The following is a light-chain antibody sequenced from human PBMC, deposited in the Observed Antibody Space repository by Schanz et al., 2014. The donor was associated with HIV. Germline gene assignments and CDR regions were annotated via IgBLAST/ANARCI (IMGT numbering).Light chain of an antibody. CDR2: GAS. V-gene: IGKV3-15*01. CDR3: QQYSNWPWT. CDR1: QSVRNN. Sequence: EIVLTQSPATLSVSPGEGATLSCRASQSVRNNVAWYQQRPGQPPRLLIYGASIRATGVPARVSGSGSDTEFILTISSLQSEDFAVYYCQQYSNWPWTFGLGTRVEIK. J-gene: IGKJ1*01.